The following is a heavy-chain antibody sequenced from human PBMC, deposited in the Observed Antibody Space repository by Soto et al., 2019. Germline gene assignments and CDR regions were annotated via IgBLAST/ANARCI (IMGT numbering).Heavy chain of an antibody. CDR2: ISGSGGST. CDR1: GFTFSSYA. V-gene: IGHV3-23*01. J-gene: IGHJ6*02. Sequence: GGSLRLSCAASGFTFSSYAMSWVRQAPGKGLEWVSAISGSGGSTYYADSVKGRFTISRDNSKNTLYLQMNSLRAEDTAVYYCAKDKTTPYYYYYGMDVWGQGTTVTVSS. D-gene: IGHD4-17*01. CDR3: AKDKTTPYYYYYGMDV.